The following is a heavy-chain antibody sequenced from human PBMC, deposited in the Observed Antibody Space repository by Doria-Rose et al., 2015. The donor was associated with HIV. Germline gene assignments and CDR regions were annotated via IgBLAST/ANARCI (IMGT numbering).Heavy chain of an antibody. Sequence: ESGPVLVKPTETLTLTCTVSGVSLSSPGMGVSWIRQPPGKALEWLANIFSDDGRSYKTSLKSRLTISRGTSKSQVVLTMTDMDPVDTATYYCARIKSSRWYHKYYFDFWGRGTLVIVSA. CDR2: IFSDDGR. V-gene: IGHV2-26*01. CDR1: GVSLSSPGMG. CDR3: ARIKSSRWYHKYYFDF. D-gene: IGHD6-13*01. J-gene: IGHJ4*02.